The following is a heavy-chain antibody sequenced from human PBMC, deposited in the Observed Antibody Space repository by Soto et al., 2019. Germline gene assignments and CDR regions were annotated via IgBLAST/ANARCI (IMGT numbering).Heavy chain of an antibody. CDR3: AKGSKLPDPGDWFDP. J-gene: IGHJ5*02. CDR1: GFTFSSYA. CDR2: ISGGGGST. D-gene: IGHD2-15*01. Sequence: PVGSLRLSCAASGFTFSSYAMSWVRQAPGKGLEWVSAISGGGGSTYYADSVKGRFTISRDNSKNTLYLQMNSLRAEDTAVYYCAKGSKLPDPGDWFDPWGQGTLVTVSS. V-gene: IGHV3-23*01.